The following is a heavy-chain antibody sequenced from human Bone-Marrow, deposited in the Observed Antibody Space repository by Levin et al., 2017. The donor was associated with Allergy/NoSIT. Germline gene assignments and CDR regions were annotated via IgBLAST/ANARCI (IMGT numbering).Heavy chain of an antibody. CDR1: GFHFGTYG. Sequence: PGGSLRLSCATSGFHFGTYGMHWVRQSPGKGLEWVALISFDGSLQDYTDSVKGRFSISRDNSKNILFLQMNSLRPEDTARYYCAKDPADTAYYFHHWGQGSLVTVSS. CDR3: AKDPADTAYYFHH. CDR2: ISFDGSLQ. V-gene: IGHV3-30*18. D-gene: IGHD5-18*01. J-gene: IGHJ4*02.